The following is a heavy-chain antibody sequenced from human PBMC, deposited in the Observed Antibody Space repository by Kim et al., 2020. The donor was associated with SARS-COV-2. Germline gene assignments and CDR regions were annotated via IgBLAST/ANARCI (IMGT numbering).Heavy chain of an antibody. J-gene: IGHJ4*02. V-gene: IGHV3-11*04. D-gene: IGHD2-15*01. CDR3: TRDNPAVADFDS. Sequence: AACVEGRFSIFRDNAQNSLFLQVNSLRAEETAVYYCTRDNPAVADFDSWGQGTLVTVSS.